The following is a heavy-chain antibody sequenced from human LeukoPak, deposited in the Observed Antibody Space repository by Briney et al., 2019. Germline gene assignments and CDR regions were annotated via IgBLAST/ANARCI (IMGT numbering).Heavy chain of an antibody. V-gene: IGHV3-23*01. CDR1: GFTFSSYG. J-gene: IGHJ3*02. Sequence: GGSLRLSCAASGFTFSSYGMSWVRQAPGKGLEWVSAIGGSGGSTYYADSVKGRFTISRDNSKNTLYLQMNSLRAEDTAVYYCASKTVLRYFDWLLTRGAFDIWGQGTMVTVSS. CDR2: IGGSGGST. CDR3: ASKTVLRYFDWLLTRGAFDI. D-gene: IGHD3-9*01.